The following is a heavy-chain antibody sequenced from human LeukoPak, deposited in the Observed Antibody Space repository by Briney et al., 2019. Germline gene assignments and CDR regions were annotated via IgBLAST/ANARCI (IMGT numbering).Heavy chain of an antibody. CDR2: VSYSGGT. D-gene: IGHD5-12*01. V-gene: IGHV4-59*02. J-gene: IGHJ3*02. Sequence: SETLSLTCTVSGDSVSGHYWSWIRQTPGKGLEWIGYVSYSGGTNYNPSLKRRVSISLDTSKNQFSLKLSSPAAADPAVYYCARAPMAITTSAFPDAFDIWGQGTMVTVSS. CDR1: GDSVSGHY. CDR3: ARAPMAITTSAFPDAFDI.